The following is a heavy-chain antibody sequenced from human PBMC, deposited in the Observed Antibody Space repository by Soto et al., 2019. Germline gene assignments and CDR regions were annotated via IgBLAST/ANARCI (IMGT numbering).Heavy chain of an antibody. D-gene: IGHD2-15*01. V-gene: IGHV5-51*03. CDR2: IYPGDSDT. Sequence: EVQLVQSGAEVKKPGESLKISCKGSGYSFISYWIGWVRQMPGEGLEWMGIIYPGDSDTRYSPSFQGQVTISADKSITSAYLHWSSLRASGTAMYYCARRYCGGGRCQDGFGIWGQGTMFTVSS. J-gene: IGHJ3*02. CDR1: GYSFISYW. CDR3: ARRYCGGGRCQDGFGI.